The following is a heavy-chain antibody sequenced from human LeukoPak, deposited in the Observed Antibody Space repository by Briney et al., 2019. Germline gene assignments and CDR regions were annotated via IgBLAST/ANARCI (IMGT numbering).Heavy chain of an antibody. CDR1: GGSMSDYY. Sequence: SEXLSXTCTVSGGSMSDYYWSWLRQPPGKGLEWIGYIYYTGSTNYNPSLTSRVTISIDTSKNQFSLKLSSVTAADTALYYCARDYSMTHAFHIWGQGTLVTVSS. CDR3: ARDYSMTHAFHI. J-gene: IGHJ3*02. D-gene: IGHD1-26*01. V-gene: IGHV4-59*01. CDR2: IYYTGST.